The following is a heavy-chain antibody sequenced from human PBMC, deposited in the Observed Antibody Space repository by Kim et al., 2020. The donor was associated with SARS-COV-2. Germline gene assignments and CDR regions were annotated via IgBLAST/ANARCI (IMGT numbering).Heavy chain of an antibody. Sequence: SETLSLTCTVSGGSISSYYWSWIRQSPGKGLEWIGHIYSGTTNHNPSLKSRVTISVDTSKNQSSLKLRSVTAADTAVYYCARDGGFPLGAFDIWGRGTMVTVSS. J-gene: IGHJ3*02. D-gene: IGHD2-15*01. V-gene: IGHV4-59*13. CDR2: IYSGTT. CDR1: GGSISSYY. CDR3: ARDGGFPLGAFDI.